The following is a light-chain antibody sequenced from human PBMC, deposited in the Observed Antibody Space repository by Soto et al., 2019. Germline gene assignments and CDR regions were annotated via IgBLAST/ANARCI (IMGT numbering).Light chain of an antibody. Sequence: QSALTQPASVSGSPGQSITISCTGTSSDVGGYNYVSWYQQHPDKAPKLMIYEVSNRPSGVSNRFSGSKSGSTASLTISGLQAEDEADYYCSSYTSSSTPYVFGTGTKLTVL. J-gene: IGLJ1*01. V-gene: IGLV2-14*01. CDR3: SSYTSSSTPYV. CDR1: SSDVGGYNY. CDR2: EVS.